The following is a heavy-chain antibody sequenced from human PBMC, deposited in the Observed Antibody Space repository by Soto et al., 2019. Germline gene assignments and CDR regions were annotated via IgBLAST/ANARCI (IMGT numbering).Heavy chain of an antibody. Sequence: ASVKVSCKASGYTFTGYYMHWVRQAPGQGLEWMGWINPNSGGTNYAQKFQGRVTMTRDTSTSTAYMELSSLRSDDTAVYYCARGYGYCSSTSCYRFDPWGQGTLVTVSS. V-gene: IGHV1-2*02. CDR2: INPNSGGT. CDR1: GYTFTGYY. CDR3: ARGYGYCSSTSCYRFDP. J-gene: IGHJ5*02. D-gene: IGHD2-2*03.